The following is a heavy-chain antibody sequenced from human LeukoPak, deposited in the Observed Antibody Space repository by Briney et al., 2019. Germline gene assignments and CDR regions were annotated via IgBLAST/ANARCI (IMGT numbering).Heavy chain of an antibody. CDR1: GFIVSSYA. Sequence: GGSLRLSCAASGFIVSSYAMSWVRQTPGKGLEWVSYGGSGGSTYYADSVKGRFTVSRDNSKSTLYLRMNSLTAEDTAVYYCAKMRGQYYHSYYMDAWGKGTTVTVSS. CDR3: AKMRGQYYHSYYMDA. V-gene: IGHV3-23*01. CDR2: GGSGGST. J-gene: IGHJ6*03.